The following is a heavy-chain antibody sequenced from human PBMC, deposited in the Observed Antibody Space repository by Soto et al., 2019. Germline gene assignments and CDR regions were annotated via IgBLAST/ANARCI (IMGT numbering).Heavy chain of an antibody. CDR1: GGTFSSYA. CDR3: ARLGDSSGWSDY. D-gene: IGHD6-19*01. V-gene: IGHV1-69*13. CDR2: IIPIFGTA. Sequence: GASVKVSCKASGGTFSSYAISWVRQAPGQGLEWMGGIIPIFGTANYAQKFQGRVTITADESTSTAYMELSSLRSEDTAVYYCARLGDSSGWSDYWDQGTLVTVPQ. J-gene: IGHJ4*02.